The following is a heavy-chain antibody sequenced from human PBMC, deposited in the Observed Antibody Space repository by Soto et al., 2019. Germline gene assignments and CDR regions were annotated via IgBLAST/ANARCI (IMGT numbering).Heavy chain of an antibody. D-gene: IGHD2-2*01. Sequence: QVQLVQSGAEVKKPGSSVKVSCKASGGTFSSYAISWVRQAPGQGLEWMGGIIPIFGTANYAQKFQGRVTITAEESTSTAYMELSSLRSEDTAVYYCARDSRDGSSTSCYPYYYYYGMDVWGQGTTVTVSS. CDR2: IIPIFGTA. V-gene: IGHV1-69*01. J-gene: IGHJ6*02. CDR3: ARDSRDGSSTSCYPYYYYYGMDV. CDR1: GGTFSSYA.